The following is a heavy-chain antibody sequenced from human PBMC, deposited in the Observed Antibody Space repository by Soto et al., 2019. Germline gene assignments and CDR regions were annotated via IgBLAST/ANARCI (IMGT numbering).Heavy chain of an antibody. Sequence: ASVKVSCKASGGTFSSYTISWVRQAPGQGLEWMGRIIPILGIANYAQKFQGRVTITADKSTSTAYMELSSLRSEDTAVYYCARDNYDFWSGPTIDYYYYYMDVWGKGTTVPSP. CDR3: ARDNYDFWSGPTIDYYYYYMDV. CDR2: IIPILGIA. D-gene: IGHD3-3*01. CDR1: GGTFSSYT. J-gene: IGHJ6*03. V-gene: IGHV1-69*04.